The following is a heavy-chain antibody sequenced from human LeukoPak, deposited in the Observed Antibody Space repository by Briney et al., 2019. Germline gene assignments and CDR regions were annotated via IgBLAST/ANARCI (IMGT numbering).Heavy chain of an antibody. D-gene: IGHD3-10*01. J-gene: IGHJ5*02. CDR1: GGSFSGYY. Sequence: PSETLSLTCAVYGGSFSGYYWSWIRQPPGNGLEWIGEINHSGSTNYNPSLKSRVTISVDTSKNQFSLKLSSVTAADTAVYYCARSGSAQARGMNWFDPWGQGTLVTVSS. CDR3: ARSGSAQARGMNWFDP. CDR2: INHSGST. V-gene: IGHV4-34*01.